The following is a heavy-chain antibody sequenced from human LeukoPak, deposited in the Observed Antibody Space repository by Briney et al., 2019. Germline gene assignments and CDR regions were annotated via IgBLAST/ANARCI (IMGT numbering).Heavy chain of an antibody. CDR2: IGGSGDST. V-gene: IGHV3-23*01. CDR1: GFSFSSYA. J-gene: IGHJ5*02. CDR3: AKGLFRRGWYFGS. Sequence: GASLKLSCAASGFSFSSYAMSWVRQAPGQGLVFISAIGGSGDSTYYAETLKGSFTFSRDKSTSTVYMQLNSLRAEDTAVYYCAKGLFRRGWYFGSWGQGTLVTVSS. D-gene: IGHD6-19*01.